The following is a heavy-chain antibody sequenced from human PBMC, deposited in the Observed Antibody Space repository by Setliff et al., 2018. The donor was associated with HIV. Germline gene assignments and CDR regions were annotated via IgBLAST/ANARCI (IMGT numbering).Heavy chain of an antibody. D-gene: IGHD5-18*01. V-gene: IGHV4-31*03. CDR3: ARIAWYSESTYGHDLYYFDF. CDR2: IYYSGDT. Sequence: SETLSLTCTVSGGSIYSGAYYWAWIRQHPGKGLEWIGHIYYSGDTHYNPSLKSRLTISIDTSVNQFSLKLSSVTAADTAVYFCARIAWYSESTYGHDLYYFDFWGQGSLVTVLL. CDR1: GGSIYSGAYY. J-gene: IGHJ4*02.